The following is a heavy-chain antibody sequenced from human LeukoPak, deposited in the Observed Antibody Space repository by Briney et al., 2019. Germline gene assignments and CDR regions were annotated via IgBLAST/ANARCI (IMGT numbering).Heavy chain of an antibody. D-gene: IGHD6-13*01. Sequence: SETLSLTCAVYGGSFSGYYWSWIRQPPGKGLEWNGEINHSRSTNYNPSLKSRVTIPVDTSKNQFSLKLSSVTAADTAVYYCARFMGIAAAATQAFDYWGQGTLVTVSS. V-gene: IGHV4-34*01. CDR1: GGSFSGYY. J-gene: IGHJ4*02. CDR2: INHSRST. CDR3: ARFMGIAAAATQAFDY.